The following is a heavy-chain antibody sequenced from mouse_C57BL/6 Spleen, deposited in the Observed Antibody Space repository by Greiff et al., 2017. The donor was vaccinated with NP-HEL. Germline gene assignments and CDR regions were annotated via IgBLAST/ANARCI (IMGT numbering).Heavy chain of an antibody. J-gene: IGHJ4*01. CDR2: IYPGDGDT. CDR3: ARQLRTPYAMDY. CDR1: GYAFSSSW. D-gene: IGHD3-2*02. Sequence: VQLQQSGPELVKPGASVKISCMASGYAFSSSWMNWVKQRPGKGLEWIGRIYPGDGDTNYNGKFKGKATLTADKSSSTAYMQLSSLTSEDSAVYFCARQLRTPYAMDYWGQGTSVTVSS. V-gene: IGHV1-82*01.